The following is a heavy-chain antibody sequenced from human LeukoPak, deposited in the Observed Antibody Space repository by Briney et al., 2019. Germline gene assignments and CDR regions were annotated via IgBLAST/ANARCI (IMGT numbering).Heavy chain of an antibody. J-gene: IGHJ4*02. CDR2: IWYDGSNK. CDR1: GFTFSSHG. CDR3: AREAAAIDY. Sequence: GRSLRLSCAASGFTFSSHGMHWVRQAPGKGLEWVAVIWYDGSNKYYADSVKGRFTISRDNSKNTLYLQMNSLRAEDTAVYYCAREAAAIDYWGQGTLVTVSS. D-gene: IGHD6-13*01. V-gene: IGHV3-33*01.